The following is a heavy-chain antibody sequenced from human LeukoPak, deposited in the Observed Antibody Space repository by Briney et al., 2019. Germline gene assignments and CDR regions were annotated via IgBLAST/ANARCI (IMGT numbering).Heavy chain of an antibody. CDR1: GITFSTSG. CDR3: AKDRTVVVTAYGGWFEP. Sequence: GGSLRLSCAASGITFSTSGMHWVRQAPGRGLEWVAFMRHGGSNEKYADSVKGRFTISRDNSKNTLYLQMNSLIVEDTAVYYCAKDRTVVVTAYGGWFEPWGQGTLVTVSS. V-gene: IGHV3-30*02. D-gene: IGHD2-15*01. J-gene: IGHJ5*02. CDR2: MRHGGSNE.